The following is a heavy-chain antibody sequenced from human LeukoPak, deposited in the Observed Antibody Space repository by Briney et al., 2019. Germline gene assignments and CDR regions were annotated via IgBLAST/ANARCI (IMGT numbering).Heavy chain of an antibody. CDR1: GGSISSGGYY. V-gene: IGHV4-61*02. J-gene: IGHJ4*02. CDR3: ARDSIVGGTFEY. CDR2: IYTSGST. Sequence: SETLSLTCTVSGGSISSGGYYWSWIRQPAGKGLEWIGRIYTSGSTNYNPSLKSRVTMSVDTSKNQFSLKLSSVTAADTAVYYCARDSIVGGTFEYWGQGTLVTVSS. D-gene: IGHD3-16*02.